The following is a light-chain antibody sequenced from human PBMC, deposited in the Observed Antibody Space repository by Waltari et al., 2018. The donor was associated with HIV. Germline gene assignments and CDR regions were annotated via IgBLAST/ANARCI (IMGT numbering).Light chain of an antibody. J-gene: IGLJ3*02. Sequence: NFMLTQPHSVSESPGKTVTISCTRSSGSIASNYVQWYQQRPGTSPTTVIHEDNHRPSGVPDRFSGSIDSSSNSASLTISGLKTEDEADYYCQSYDSNNRWVFGGGTELTVL. V-gene: IGLV6-57*01. CDR2: EDN. CDR1: SGSIASNY. CDR3: QSYDSNNRWV.